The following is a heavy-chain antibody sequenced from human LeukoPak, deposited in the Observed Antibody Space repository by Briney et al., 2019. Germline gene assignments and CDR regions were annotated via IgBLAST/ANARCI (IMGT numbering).Heavy chain of an antibody. D-gene: IGHD3-16*02. V-gene: IGHV1-3*01. J-gene: IGHJ3*02. CDR1: GYTFTSYA. Sequence: GASVKVSCKASGYTFTSYAMHWVGQAPGQRLEWMGWINAGNGNTKYSQKFQGRVTITRDTSASTAYMELSSLRSEDTAVYYCARDRSAKYVWGSYRYKAGDAFDIWGQGTMVTVSS. CDR2: INAGNGNT. CDR3: ARDRSAKYVWGSYRYKAGDAFDI.